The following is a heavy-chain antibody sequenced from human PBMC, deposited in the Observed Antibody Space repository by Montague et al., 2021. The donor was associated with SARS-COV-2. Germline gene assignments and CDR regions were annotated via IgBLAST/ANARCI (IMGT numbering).Heavy chain of an antibody. V-gene: IGHV3-23*03. CDR2: ILSGGRT. CDR3: TKDWDY. CDR1: GFTVSTFD. Sequence: SLRLSCAASGFTVSTFDMTWVHQAPGKGLECVSVILSGGRTFYAASVKGRFTISRDDSTDTLYLHMNSLRGEDTAIYYCTKDWDYWGQGALVTVSS. J-gene: IGHJ4*02.